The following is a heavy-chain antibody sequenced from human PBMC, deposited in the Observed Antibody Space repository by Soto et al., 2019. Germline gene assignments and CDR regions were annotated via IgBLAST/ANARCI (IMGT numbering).Heavy chain of an antibody. V-gene: IGHV3-74*01. CDR3: ARGDRGAFDL. Sequence: EGTMILSCAESAFSCRNYAVTWVRQAPGQGLVWVSRIHGDGSSTTYADSVKGRFTISRDNAKNTLYLQMNSLRAEDTAVYYCARGDRGAFDLWGQGTMVTVSS. D-gene: IGHD2-21*02. J-gene: IGHJ3*01. CDR2: IHGDGSST. CDR1: AFSCRNYA.